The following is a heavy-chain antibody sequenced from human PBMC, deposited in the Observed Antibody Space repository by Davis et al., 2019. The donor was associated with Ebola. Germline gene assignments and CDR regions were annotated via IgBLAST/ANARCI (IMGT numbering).Heavy chain of an antibody. V-gene: IGHV3-23*01. CDR3: ALAPLVGYYYYMDV. Sequence: GESLKISCAASGFTFSSYSMNWVRQAPGKGLEWVSAISGSGGSTYYADSVKGRFTISRDNSKNTLYLQMNSLRAEDTAVYYCALAPLVGYYYYMDVWGKGTTVTVSS. CDR1: GFTFSSYS. J-gene: IGHJ6*03. D-gene: IGHD2-2*01. CDR2: ISGSGGST.